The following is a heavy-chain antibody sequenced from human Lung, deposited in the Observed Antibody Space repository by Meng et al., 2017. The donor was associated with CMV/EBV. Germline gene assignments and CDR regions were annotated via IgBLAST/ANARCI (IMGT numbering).Heavy chain of an antibody. CDR1: GYTFSGFY. CDR3: AKSSDNGWSS. Sequence: VQLVHAGAEVKRPGASVNISCQASGYTFSGFYMNWARQAPGHGLEWLGRVNPVSDDTHYAQKFVGRLTVTRGATINTAFMELTSLRPDDTAVYYCAKSSDNGWSSWGPGTLVTVSS. V-gene: IGHV1-2*06. J-gene: IGHJ4*01. D-gene: IGHD6-19*01. CDR2: VNPVSDDT.